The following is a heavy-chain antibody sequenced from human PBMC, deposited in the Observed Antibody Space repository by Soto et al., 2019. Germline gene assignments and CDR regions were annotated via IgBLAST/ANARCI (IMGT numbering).Heavy chain of an antibody. CDR2: ISGSGGAT. Sequence: VQLLESGGGLVQPGGSLRLSCAASGFTFRTYAMSWVRQAPGKGLEWVSSISGSGGATYYADSVKGRFTISRDNSKNTLYLQMNSLRAEDTAVYYCAKDPSGGSSVNWFDPWGQGTLVTVSS. V-gene: IGHV3-23*01. J-gene: IGHJ5*02. CDR1: GFTFRTYA. D-gene: IGHD6-6*01. CDR3: AKDPSGGSSVNWFDP.